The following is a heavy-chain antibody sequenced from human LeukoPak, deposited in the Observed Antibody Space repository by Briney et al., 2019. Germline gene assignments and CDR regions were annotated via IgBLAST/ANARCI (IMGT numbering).Heavy chain of an antibody. CDR1: GFTFSSYG. J-gene: IGHJ4*02. CDR2: TSDSGTRT. V-gene: IGHV3-23*01. D-gene: IGHD6-19*01. Sequence: PGGSLRLSCAASGFTFSSYGMGWVRQAPGKGLEWVSATSDSGTRTYYADSVRGRFTISRDKFKNTLYLHMNSLRAEDTAVYYCAKDSRRTSGWYYFDYWGQGTLVTVSS. CDR3: AKDSRRTSGWYYFDY.